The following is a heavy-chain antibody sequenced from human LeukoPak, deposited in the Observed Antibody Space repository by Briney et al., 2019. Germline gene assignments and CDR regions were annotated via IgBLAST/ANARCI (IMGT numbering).Heavy chain of an antibody. CDR1: GYTFTGYY. Sequence: ASVKVSCKASGYTFTGYYMHWVRQAPRQGLEWMGWISAYNGNTNYAQKLQGRVTMTTDTSTSTAYMGLRSLRSDDTAAYYCARDLVVQDDAFDIWGQGTMVTVSS. D-gene: IGHD2-8*02. CDR2: ISAYNGNT. V-gene: IGHV1-18*04. J-gene: IGHJ3*02. CDR3: ARDLVVQDDAFDI.